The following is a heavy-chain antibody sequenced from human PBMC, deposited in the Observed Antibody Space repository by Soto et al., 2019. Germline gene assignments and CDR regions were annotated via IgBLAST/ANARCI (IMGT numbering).Heavy chain of an antibody. Sequence: TGGSLRLSCAASGFTFSSYSMNWVRQAPGKGLEWVSSISSSSSYIYYADSVKGRFTISRDNAKNSLYLQMNSLRAEDTAVYYCARGQQASTYSSGWYAPDYWGQGTLVTVSS. CDR3: ARGQQASTYSSGWYAPDY. J-gene: IGHJ4*02. CDR2: ISSSSSYI. D-gene: IGHD6-19*01. CDR1: GFTFSSYS. V-gene: IGHV3-21*01.